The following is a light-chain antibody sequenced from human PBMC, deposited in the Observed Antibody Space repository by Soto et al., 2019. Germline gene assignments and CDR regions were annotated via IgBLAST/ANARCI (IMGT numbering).Light chain of an antibody. Sequence: EIELTQSPSTLSWSPRERATLYCMASQTVGTTYLAWYQHKPGQAPRLLLYGASTRATGVPSRFSGSGAGTEFTLTISGLQYEDFAVYYCQQYNDWSWTFGQGTKVDIK. V-gene: IGKV3-15*01. J-gene: IGKJ1*01. CDR1: QTVGTTY. CDR2: GAS. CDR3: QQYNDWSWT.